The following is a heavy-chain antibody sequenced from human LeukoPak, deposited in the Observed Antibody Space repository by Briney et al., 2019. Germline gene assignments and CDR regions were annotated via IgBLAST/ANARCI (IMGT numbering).Heavy chain of an antibody. V-gene: IGHV4-4*07. CDR3: TRDTGTTGEVKFDP. CDR2: IYTSGST. Sequence: SETLSLTCTVSGNSFGDYYWSWIRQPAGKGLEWIGRIYTSGSTTYNPSLKSRVTVSVDTSKSQFSLNLMSVTAADTAVYYCTRDTGTTGEVKFDPWGQGTLVTVSS. CDR1: GNSFGDYY. D-gene: IGHD4-17*01. J-gene: IGHJ5*02.